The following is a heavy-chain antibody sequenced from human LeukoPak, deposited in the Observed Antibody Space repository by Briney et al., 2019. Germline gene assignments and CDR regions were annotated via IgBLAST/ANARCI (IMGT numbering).Heavy chain of an antibody. J-gene: IGHJ4*02. CDR3: ASLVVSFDY. V-gene: IGHV3-74*01. CDR1: GFTFSSYW. CDR2: INTDGTIT. D-gene: IGHD3-22*01. Sequence: GGSLRLSCAASGFTFSSYWMHWVRQVPGKGLVWVSHINTDGTITAYADSVKGRFTISRDNARNTLYLQMNSLRAEDTAVYYCASLVVSFDYWGQGTLVTVSS.